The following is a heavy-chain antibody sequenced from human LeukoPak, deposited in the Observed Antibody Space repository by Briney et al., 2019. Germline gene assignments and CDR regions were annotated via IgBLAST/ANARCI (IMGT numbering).Heavy chain of an antibody. CDR3: ARPGPNWYFDL. J-gene: IGHJ2*01. V-gene: IGHV4-59*08. CDR2: IYDSGNT. CDR1: GGPISSYY. Sequence: SETLSLTCTVSGGPISSYYWSWIRQPPGKGLEWIGYIYDSGNTKYNPSLKSRVTMSIDTSKKQFSLKLTSMTAADTAVYYCARPGPNWYFDLWGRGTLVTVSS.